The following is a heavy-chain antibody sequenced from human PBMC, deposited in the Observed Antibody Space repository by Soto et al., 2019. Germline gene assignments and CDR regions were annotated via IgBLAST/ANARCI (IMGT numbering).Heavy chain of an antibody. CDR2: IWYDGSNK. J-gene: IGHJ5*02. CDR1: GFTFSSYG. CDR3: SRDHELAGMRVWRFDP. D-gene: IGHD2-15*01. Sequence: QVQLVESGGGVVQPGRSLRLSCAASGFTFSSYGMHWVRQAPGKGLEWVAVIWYDGSNKYYADSVKGRFTISRDNSKNTLYLQMNSLTDEDTAVVYSSRDHELAGMRVWRFDPWGQGTLVTVSS. V-gene: IGHV3-33*01.